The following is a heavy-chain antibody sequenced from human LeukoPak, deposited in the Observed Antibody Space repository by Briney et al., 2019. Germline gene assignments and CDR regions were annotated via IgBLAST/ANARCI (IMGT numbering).Heavy chain of an antibody. CDR2: MNPNSGNT. J-gene: IGHJ3*02. CDR3: ARLPTGDLFAFDI. V-gene: IGHV1-8*03. D-gene: IGHD7-27*01. CDR1: GYTFTSYD. Sequence: ASVKVSCKSSGYTFTSYDINWVRQATGQGLEWMGWMNPNSGNTGYAQKFQGRVTITRNTSISTAYMELSSLRSEDTAVYYCARLPTGDLFAFDIWGQGTMVTVSS.